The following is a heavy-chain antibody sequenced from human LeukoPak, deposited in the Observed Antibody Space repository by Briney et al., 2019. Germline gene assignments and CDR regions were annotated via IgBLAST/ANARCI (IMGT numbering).Heavy chain of an antibody. J-gene: IGHJ4*02. D-gene: IGHD1-1*01. Sequence: GASVKVSCKASGGTFSSYAISWVRQAPGQGLEWMGGIIPIFGTANYAQKFQGRVTITADESTSTAYVELSSLRSEDTAVYYCARGGIVQLETEYYFDYWGQGTLVTVSS. CDR3: ARGGIVQLETEYYFDY. V-gene: IGHV1-69*13. CDR2: IIPIFGTA. CDR1: GGTFSSYA.